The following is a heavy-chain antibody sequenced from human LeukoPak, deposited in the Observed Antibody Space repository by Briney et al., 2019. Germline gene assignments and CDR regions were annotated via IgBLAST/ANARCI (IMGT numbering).Heavy chain of an antibody. CDR2: ISGDSTYI. V-gene: IGHV3-21*01. CDR1: GFTFASYS. CDR3: ARVSGRLERQSDLDY. D-gene: IGHD1-1*01. J-gene: IGHJ4*02. Sequence: GGSLRLSCAASGFTFASYSMNWVRQAPGKGLEWISSISGDSTYIYNAGSVKGRFTISRDNAQASLYLQMISLRADDTAVYYCARVSGRLERQSDLDYWGQGTLVIVSS.